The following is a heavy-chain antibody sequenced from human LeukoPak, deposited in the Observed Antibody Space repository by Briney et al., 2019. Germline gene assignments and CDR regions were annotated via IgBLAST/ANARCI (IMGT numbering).Heavy chain of an antibody. CDR1: GFTFSSYW. CDR3: ARDVRGLGDAIPFNY. V-gene: IGHV3-7*01. Sequence: GGSLRLSCAASGFTFSSYWMSWVRQAPGKGLEWVANIKQDGSEKYYVDSVKGRFTISRDNAKNSLYLQMNSLRAEDTAVYYCARDVRGLGDAIPFNYWGQGTLVTVSS. D-gene: IGHD3-10*02. J-gene: IGHJ4*02. CDR2: IKQDGSEK.